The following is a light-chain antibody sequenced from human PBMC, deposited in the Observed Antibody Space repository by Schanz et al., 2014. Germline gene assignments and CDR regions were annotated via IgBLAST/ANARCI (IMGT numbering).Light chain of an antibody. CDR3: QKYNSAPPFT. CDR1: QSISSSY. Sequence: EIVLTQSPGTLSLSPGERATLSCRASQSISSSYLAWYQQKPGQAPRLLIYGASNRATGIPDRFSGSGSGTDFTLTISRLEPEDVATYYCQKYNSAPPFTFGPGTRVDIK. J-gene: IGKJ3*01. CDR2: GAS. V-gene: IGKV3-20*01.